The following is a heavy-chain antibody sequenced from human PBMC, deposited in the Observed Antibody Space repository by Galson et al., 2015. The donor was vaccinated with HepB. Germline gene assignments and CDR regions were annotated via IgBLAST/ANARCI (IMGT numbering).Heavy chain of an antibody. CDR1: GGSISSSSYY. V-gene: IGHV4-39*07. CDR3: ARDSVDGVRGTFA. D-gene: IGHD3-10*01. CDR2: IYYSGST. J-gene: IGHJ5*02. Sequence: ETLSLTCTVSGGSISSSSYYWGWIRQPPGKGLEWIGSIYYSGSTYYNPSLKSRVTISVDTSKNQFSLKLSSVTAADTAVYYCARDSVDGVRGTFAWGQGTLVTVSS.